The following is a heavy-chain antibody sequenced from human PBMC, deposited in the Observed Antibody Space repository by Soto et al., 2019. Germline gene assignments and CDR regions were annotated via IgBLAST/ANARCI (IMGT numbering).Heavy chain of an antibody. V-gene: IGHV5-10-1*01. D-gene: IGHD7-27*01. Sequence: ESLKISGKGSGYSFTSYWISWVRQMPGKGLEWMGRIDPSDSYTNYSPSFQGHVTISADKSISTAYLQWSSLKASDTAMYYCARPNWGAPYYGMDVWGQGTTVTVSS. CDR2: IDPSDSYT. J-gene: IGHJ6*02. CDR1: GYSFTSYW. CDR3: ARPNWGAPYYGMDV.